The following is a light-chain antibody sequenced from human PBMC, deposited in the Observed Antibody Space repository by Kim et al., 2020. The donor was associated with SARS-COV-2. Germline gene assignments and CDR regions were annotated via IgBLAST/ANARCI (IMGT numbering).Light chain of an antibody. CDR2: DAS. J-gene: IGKJ5*01. CDR1: QSVNSSY. Sequence: CPGEKATLSCKASQSVNSSYVAWYHQKPGQAPRLRIYDASTGATGIPDRFSGSGSGTDFTLTISRLEPEDFAVYYCHQYDKSPITFGQGTRLEIK. V-gene: IGKV3-20*01. CDR3: HQYDKSPIT.